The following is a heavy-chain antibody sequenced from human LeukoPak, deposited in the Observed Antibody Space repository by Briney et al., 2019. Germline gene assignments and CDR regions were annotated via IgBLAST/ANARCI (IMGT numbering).Heavy chain of an antibody. CDR2: MNPNSGNT. CDR3: ARDRCSSTSCYHYYYGMDV. V-gene: IGHV1-8*01. J-gene: IGHJ6*02. CDR1: GYTFTSYD. D-gene: IGHD2-2*01. Sequence: ASVKVSCKASGYTFTSYDINWVRQATGQGLEWMGWMNPNSGNTGYAQKFQGRVTMTRNTSISTAYMELSSLRSEDTAVYYCARDRCSSTSCYHYYYGMDVWGQGTTVTVSS.